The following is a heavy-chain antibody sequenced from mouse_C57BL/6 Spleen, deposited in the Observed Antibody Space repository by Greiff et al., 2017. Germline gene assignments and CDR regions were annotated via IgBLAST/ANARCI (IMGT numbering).Heavy chain of an antibody. CDR3: ASGDGSYWYFDV. Sequence: QVQLQQSGAELARPGASVKLSCKASGYTFTSYGISWVKQRTGQGLEWIGEIYPRSGNTYYNEKFKGKATLTADKSSSTAYMELRSLTSEDSAVYFCASGDGSYWYFDVWGTGTTVTVSS. V-gene: IGHV1-81*01. D-gene: IGHD1-1*01. CDR1: GYTFTSYG. J-gene: IGHJ1*03. CDR2: IYPRSGNT.